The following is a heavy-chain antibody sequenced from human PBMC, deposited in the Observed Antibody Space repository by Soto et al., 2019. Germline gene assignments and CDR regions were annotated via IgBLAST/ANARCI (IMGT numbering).Heavy chain of an antibody. J-gene: IGHJ5*02. CDR3: ARPRTSSGWYPLFDP. CDR1: GYSFTSYW. Sequence: GESLKISCKGSGYSFTSYWIGWVRQMPGKGLEWMGIIYPGDSDTRYSPSFQGQVTISADKSISTAYLQWSSLKASDTAMYYCARPRTSSGWYPLFDPWGQGTLVTVSS. D-gene: IGHD6-19*01. V-gene: IGHV5-51*01. CDR2: IYPGDSDT.